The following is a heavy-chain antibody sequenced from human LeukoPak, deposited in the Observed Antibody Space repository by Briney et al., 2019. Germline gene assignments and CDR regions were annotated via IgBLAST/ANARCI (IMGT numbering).Heavy chain of an antibody. J-gene: IGHJ4*02. V-gene: IGHV1-69*04. CDR2: IIPILGIA. D-gene: IGHD3-10*01. Sequence: ASVKVSCKASGGTFSSYAISWVRQAPGQGLEWMGRIIPILGIANYAQKFQGRVTITADKSTSTAYMELSSLRSEDTAVYYCAREGLDTMVRGANPLFDYWGQGTLVTVSS. CDR1: GGTFSSYA. CDR3: AREGLDTMVRGANPLFDY.